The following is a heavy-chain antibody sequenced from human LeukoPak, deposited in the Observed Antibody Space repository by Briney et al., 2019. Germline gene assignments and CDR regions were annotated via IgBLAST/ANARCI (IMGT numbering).Heavy chain of an antibody. CDR2: IWYDGSYK. D-gene: IGHD2-8*02. CDR3: AKDFYVGPVLARYFDY. CDR1: GFTFSNCG. Sequence: GGSLRLSCAASGFTFSNCGMHWVHQAPGKGLEWVAVIWYDGSYKYYADSVKGRFTISRDNSKNTLYLQMNSLRAEDTAVYYCAKDFYVGPVLARYFDYWGQGTLVTVSS. J-gene: IGHJ4*02. V-gene: IGHV3-33*06.